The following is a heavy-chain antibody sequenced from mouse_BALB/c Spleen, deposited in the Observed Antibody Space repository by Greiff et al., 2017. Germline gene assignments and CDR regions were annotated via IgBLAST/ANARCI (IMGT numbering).Heavy chain of an antibody. CDR3: ARFITTEYYYAMDY. V-gene: IGHV3-2*02. D-gene: IGHD1-1*01. CDR2: ISYSGST. Sequence: DVQLQESGPGLVKPSQSLSLTCTVTGYSITSDYAWNWIRQFPGNKLEWMGYISYSGSTSYNPSLKSRISITRDTSKNQFFLQLNSVTTEDTATYYCARFITTEYYYAMDYWGQGTSVTVSS. J-gene: IGHJ4*01. CDR1: GYSITSDYA.